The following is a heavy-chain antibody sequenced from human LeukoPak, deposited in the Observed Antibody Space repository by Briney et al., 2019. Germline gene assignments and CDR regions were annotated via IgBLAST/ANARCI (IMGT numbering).Heavy chain of an antibody. D-gene: IGHD3-16*02. CDR3: AKGLIMITFGGVIVDAFDI. CDR1: GFTFSTYA. Sequence: GGSLRLSCAASGFTFSTYAMNWVRRAPGKGLEWVSTISGGGGNTYYADSVKGRFTISRDNSKNTLYLQMNSLRAEDTAVYYCAKGLIMITFGGVIVDAFDIWGQGIMVTVSS. V-gene: IGHV3-23*01. CDR2: ISGGGGNT. J-gene: IGHJ3*02.